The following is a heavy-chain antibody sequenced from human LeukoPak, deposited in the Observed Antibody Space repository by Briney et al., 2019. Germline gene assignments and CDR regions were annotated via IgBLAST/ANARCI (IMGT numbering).Heavy chain of an antibody. CDR2: MSPNSGNT. V-gene: IGHV1-8*01. CDR1: GYTLTSYD. J-gene: IGHJ4*02. CDR3: ASARGVVVGARYFDY. D-gene: IGHD2-15*01. Sequence: GASVKVSCKASGYTLTSYDINWVRQATGQGLEWMGWMSPNSGNTGYAQKFQGRVTMTRNTSISTAYMELSSLRSGDTAVYYCASARGVVVGARYFDYWGQGTLVTVSS.